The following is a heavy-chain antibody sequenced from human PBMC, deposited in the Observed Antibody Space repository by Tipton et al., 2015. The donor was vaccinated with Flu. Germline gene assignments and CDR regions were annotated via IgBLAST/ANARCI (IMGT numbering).Heavy chain of an antibody. CDR3: ARFPSYSGSGVYPYYFDD. Sequence: TLSLTCVVSGGSISSGGYCWSWIRQPPEKGLEWIGRIYTTGSTNYNPSLRSRVTISGDTSKNHFSVQLSSVTAADTAVYYCARFPSYSGSGVYPYYFDDWGQGTLVTVSS. CDR1: GGSISSGGYC. D-gene: IGHD3-10*01. CDR2: IYTTGST. J-gene: IGHJ4*02. V-gene: IGHV4-61*02.